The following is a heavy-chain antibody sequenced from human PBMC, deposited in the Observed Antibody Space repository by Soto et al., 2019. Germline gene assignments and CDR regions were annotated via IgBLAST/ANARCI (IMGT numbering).Heavy chain of an antibody. D-gene: IGHD6-13*01. V-gene: IGHV4-4*07. CDR3: ARYSSNWFQTEGMDV. J-gene: IGHJ6*02. CDR2: IDASGNS. CDR1: GDSISSYY. Sequence: PSETLSLTCPVSGDSISSYYWNWIRQPAGKGLEWIGRIDASGNSNYNPSLKSRVTMSVDTSKKQFSLKVTSVTAADTAVYYCARYSSNWFQTEGMDVWGQGTTVTVSS.